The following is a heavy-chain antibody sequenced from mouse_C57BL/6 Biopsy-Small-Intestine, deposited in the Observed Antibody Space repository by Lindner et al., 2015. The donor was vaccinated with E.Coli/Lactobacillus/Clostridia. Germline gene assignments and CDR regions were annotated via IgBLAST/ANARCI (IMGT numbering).Heavy chain of an antibody. J-gene: IGHJ2*01. Sequence: VQLQESGPELVKPGASVKMSCKASGYTFTDYYMNWVKQSHGKSLEWIGRVNPSNGGISCNQKFKAKATLTVDMSSSTAYMQLKSLTSEDSAVYYCTRPFNYDDYWGQGTTLTVSS. CDR3: TRPFNYDDY. CDR1: GYTFTDYY. V-gene: IGHV1-19*01. CDR2: VNPSNGGI.